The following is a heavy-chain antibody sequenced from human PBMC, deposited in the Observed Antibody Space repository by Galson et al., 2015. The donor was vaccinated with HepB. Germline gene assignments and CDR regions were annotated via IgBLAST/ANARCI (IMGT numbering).Heavy chain of an antibody. Sequence: SLRLSCAASGFTMNSFSMNWVRQAPGKGLEWLSYISWSTNTIYYADSVEGRFTISRDDAKNSLYLQMNSLRDDDTAVYYCARIDGRRGYYLGYGMDIWGQGTTVTVSS. J-gene: IGHJ6*02. V-gene: IGHV3-48*02. CDR2: ISWSTNTI. D-gene: IGHD3-22*01. CDR1: GFTMNSFS. CDR3: ARIDGRRGYYLGYGMDI.